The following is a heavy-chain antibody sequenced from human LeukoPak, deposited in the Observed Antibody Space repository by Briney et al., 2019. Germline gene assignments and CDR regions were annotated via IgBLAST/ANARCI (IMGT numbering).Heavy chain of an antibody. CDR2: INWNGGST. Sequence: GGSLRLSCAASGFTFDDYGMSWVRQAPGKGLEWVSGINWNGGSTGYADSVKGRFTISRDNAKNSLYLQMNSLRAEDTALYYCARALYYDFWSGYYLVDYYYYMDVWGKGTTVTISS. V-gene: IGHV3-20*04. D-gene: IGHD3-3*01. J-gene: IGHJ6*03. CDR3: ARALYYDFWSGYYLVDYYYYMDV. CDR1: GFTFDDYG.